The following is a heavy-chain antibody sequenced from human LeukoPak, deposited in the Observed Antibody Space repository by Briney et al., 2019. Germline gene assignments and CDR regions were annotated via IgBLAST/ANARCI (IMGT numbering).Heavy chain of an antibody. J-gene: IGHJ6*03. CDR1: GGTFSSYA. D-gene: IGHD2-15*01. CDR2: IIPIFGTA. V-gene: IGHV1-69*13. CDR3: ARGEYCSGGSCYWDSYYMDV. Sequence: AVKVSCKASGGTFSSYAISWVRQAPGQGLEWMGGIIPIFGTANYAQKFQGRVTITADESTSTAYMELSSLRSEDTAVYYCARGEYCSGGSCYWDSYYMDVWGKGTTVTVSS.